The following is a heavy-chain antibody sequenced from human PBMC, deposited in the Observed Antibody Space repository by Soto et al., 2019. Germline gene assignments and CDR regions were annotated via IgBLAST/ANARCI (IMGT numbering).Heavy chain of an antibody. CDR2: IKQDGSEE. V-gene: IGHV3-7*03. D-gene: IGHD1-26*01. Sequence: GGSLRLSCVASGQTFNRYWMSCVRQAPGKGLEWVANIKQDGSEEYYVDSVKGRFTISRDNAKKSLYLQMNSLRAEDTAMYYCARSRYTGTYSGRFLDYWGQGSLVTVSS. CDR1: GQTFNRYW. J-gene: IGHJ4*02. CDR3: ARSRYTGTYSGRFLDY.